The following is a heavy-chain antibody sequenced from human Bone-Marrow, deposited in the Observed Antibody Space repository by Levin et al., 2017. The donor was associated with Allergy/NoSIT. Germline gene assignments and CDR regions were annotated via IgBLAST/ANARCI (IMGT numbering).Heavy chain of an antibody. CDR1: GFTFSNAW. Sequence: PGESLKISCAASGFTFSNAWMSWVRQAPGKGLEWVGRIKSKTDGGTTDYAAPVKGRFTISRDDSKNTLYLQMNSLKTEDTAVYYCTTVYCSSTSCYWGAFDIWGQGTMVTVSS. D-gene: IGHD2-2*01. V-gene: IGHV3-15*01. CDR2: IKSKTDGGTT. CDR3: TTVYCSSTSCYWGAFDI. J-gene: IGHJ3*02.